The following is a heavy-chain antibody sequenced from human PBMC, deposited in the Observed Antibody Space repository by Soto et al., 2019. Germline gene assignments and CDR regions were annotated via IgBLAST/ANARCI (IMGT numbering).Heavy chain of an antibody. CDR1: GFTFSSYW. J-gene: IGHJ4*02. V-gene: IGHV3-74*01. Sequence: GGSLRLSCAASGFTFSSYWMHWVRQAPGKGLVWVSRINSDGSSTSYADSVKGRFTISRDNAKNTLYLQMNSLRAEDTAVYYCARVRIAAAGQRDWGQGTLVTVSS. CDR2: INSDGSST. D-gene: IGHD6-13*01. CDR3: ARVRIAAAGQRD.